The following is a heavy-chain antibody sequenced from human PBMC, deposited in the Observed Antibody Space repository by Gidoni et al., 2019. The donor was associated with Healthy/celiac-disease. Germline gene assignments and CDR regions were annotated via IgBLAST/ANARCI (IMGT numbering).Heavy chain of an antibody. J-gene: IGHJ3*02. CDR1: GGSISSSSYY. D-gene: IGHD1-26*01. Sequence: QLQLQESGPGLVKPSETLSLTCTVSGGSISSSSYYWGWIRQPPGKGLEWIGSIYYSGSTYYNPSLKSRVTISVDTSKNQFSLKLSSVTAADTAVYYCARGGVGADDAFDIWGQGTMVTVSS. CDR3: ARGGVGADDAFDI. V-gene: IGHV4-39*07. CDR2: IYYSGST.